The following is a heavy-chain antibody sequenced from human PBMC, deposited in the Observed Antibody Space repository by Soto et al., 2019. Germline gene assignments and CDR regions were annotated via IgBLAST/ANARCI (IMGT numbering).Heavy chain of an antibody. D-gene: IGHD5-12*01. V-gene: IGHV4-59*01. Sequence: SETLSLTCTVSGGSISSDYWSWIRQPPGKGLEWIGYIYYSGSTNYNPSLKSRVTISVDTSKNQFSLKLSSVTAADTAVYYCARGGRDGYNGVLGYWGQGTLVTVSS. J-gene: IGHJ4*02. CDR3: ARGGRDGYNGVLGY. CDR1: GGSISSDY. CDR2: IYYSGST.